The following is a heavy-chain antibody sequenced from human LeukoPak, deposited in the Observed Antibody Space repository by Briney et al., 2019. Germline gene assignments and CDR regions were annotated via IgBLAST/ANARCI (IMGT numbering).Heavy chain of an antibody. Sequence: GASVKVSCKAAGYSFTTYGITWVRQAPGQGLEWVEWISAYNGHTDYAQNLQDRVTMTTDTSTSTAYMELRSLRSDDTAVYFCARIRYRSTQWLVDSTDYWGQGTLVTVSS. CDR1: GYSFTTYG. V-gene: IGHV1-18*01. J-gene: IGHJ4*02. D-gene: IGHD6-19*01. CDR2: ISAYNGHT. CDR3: ARIRYRSTQWLVDSTDY.